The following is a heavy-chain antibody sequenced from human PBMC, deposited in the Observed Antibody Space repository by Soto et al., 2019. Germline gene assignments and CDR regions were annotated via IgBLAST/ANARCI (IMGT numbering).Heavy chain of an antibody. CDR2: MSYDGTKQ. CDR3: AKEYGSTWIDH. Sequence: QVQLVESGGGVFQPGRSLRLSCAASGFTFSTYDMHWVRQAPGKGLAWVAAMSYDGTKQYYVDSVKGRFTISRDNARNTLLLQLNSLRDEDTAVYYCAKEYGSTWIDHWGQGTPGTVSS. J-gene: IGHJ4*02. D-gene: IGHD6-13*01. CDR1: GFTFSTYD. V-gene: IGHV3-30*18.